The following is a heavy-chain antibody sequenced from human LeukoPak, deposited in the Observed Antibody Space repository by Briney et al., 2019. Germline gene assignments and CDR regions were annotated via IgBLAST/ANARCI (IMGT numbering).Heavy chain of an antibody. J-gene: IGHJ4*02. D-gene: IGHD3-22*01. CDR1: GGTFISHG. V-gene: IGHV1-69*05. CDR2: IIPIFGAT. CDR3: ARRWPHSSGYYLFDY. Sequence: GSSVKVSCKASGGTFISHGFSWVRQAPGQGLEWVGGIIPIFGATNYAQKFQGRVTITTDDSTSTGSMELSSLRSEDTAVYYCARRWPHSSGYYLFDYWGQGTLVTVSS.